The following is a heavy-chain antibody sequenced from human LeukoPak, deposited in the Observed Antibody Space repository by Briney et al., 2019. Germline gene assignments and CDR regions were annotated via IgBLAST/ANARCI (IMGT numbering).Heavy chain of an antibody. Sequence: SETLSLTCTVSGGSISSYYWSWIRQPPGKGLEWIGYIYYSGSTNYNPSLKSRVTISVDTSKNQFSLKLSSVTAADTAVYYCARGAVVPAAITFDPWGQGTLVTVSS. CDR1: GGSISSYY. J-gene: IGHJ5*02. CDR2: IYYSGST. V-gene: IGHV4-59*01. D-gene: IGHD2-2*01. CDR3: ARGAVVPAAITFDP.